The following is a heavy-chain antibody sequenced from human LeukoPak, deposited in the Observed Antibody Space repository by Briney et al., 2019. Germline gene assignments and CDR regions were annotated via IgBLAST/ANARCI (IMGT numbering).Heavy chain of an antibody. CDR1: EFSIRSNY. D-gene: IGHD3-22*01. V-gene: IGHV3-66*01. CDR3: ARDGLDSSGPVAFDI. J-gene: IGHJ3*02. Sequence: GGSLRLSCVASEFSIRSNYMSWVRQAPGKGLEWVSIIHIDGDTHYADSVKGRFTISRDNSKDTLYLRMNSLRSEDTAVYYCARDGLDSSGPVAFDIWGQGTMVTVSS. CDR2: IHIDGDT.